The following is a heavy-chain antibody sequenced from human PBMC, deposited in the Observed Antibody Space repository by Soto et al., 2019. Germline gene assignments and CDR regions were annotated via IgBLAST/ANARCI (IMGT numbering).Heavy chain of an antibody. V-gene: IGHV3-11*06. J-gene: IGHJ3*02. CDR3: ARDRTKPGIEEAFDI. Sequence: GGSLRLSCAASGFTFSDYYMSWIRQAPGKGLEWVSYISSSSSYTNYADSVKGRFTISRDNAKNSLYLQMNSLRAEDTAVYYCARDRTKPGIEEAFDIWGQGTMVTVSS. D-gene: IGHD6-13*01. CDR2: ISSSSSYT. CDR1: GFTFSDYY.